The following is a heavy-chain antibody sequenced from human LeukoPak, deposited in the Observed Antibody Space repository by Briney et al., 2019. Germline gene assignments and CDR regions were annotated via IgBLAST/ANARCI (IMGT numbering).Heavy chain of an antibody. CDR2: IYRSGST. Sequence: PSGTLSLTCGVSGGSISSSNWWSWVRQPPGKGLEWIGEIYRSGSTNYNPSLKSRVTISVDTSKNQFSLKLSSVTAADTAVYYCARWELLFHLIDYWGQGTLVTVSS. CDR1: GGSISSSNW. V-gene: IGHV4-4*02. J-gene: IGHJ4*02. D-gene: IGHD1-26*01. CDR3: ARWELLFHLIDY.